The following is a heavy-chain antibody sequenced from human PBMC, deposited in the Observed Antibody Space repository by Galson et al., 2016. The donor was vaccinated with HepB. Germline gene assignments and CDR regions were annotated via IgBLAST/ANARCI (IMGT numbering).Heavy chain of an antibody. Sequence: LRLSCAASGFTFSSYSMNWVRQAPGKGLEWVSYISSSSSTIYYADSVKGRFTISRDNAKNSLYLQMNSLRDEDTAVYYCARDLSRGWYSPYYYYGMDVWGQGTTVTVSS. CDR1: GFTFSSYS. D-gene: IGHD6-19*01. CDR2: ISSSSSTI. CDR3: ARDLSRGWYSPYYYYGMDV. V-gene: IGHV3-48*02. J-gene: IGHJ6*02.